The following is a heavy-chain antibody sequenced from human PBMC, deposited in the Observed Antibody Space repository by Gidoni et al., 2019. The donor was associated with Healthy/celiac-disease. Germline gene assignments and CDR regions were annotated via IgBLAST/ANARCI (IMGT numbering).Heavy chain of an antibody. Sequence: QVQLVQSGAEVKKPGASVKVSCKASGYTLTGYYMHWVRQAPGQGLEWMGGFNPNSGGTNYAQKFQGWVTLTRVTSISTAYMELSRLSSADTAVYYCARDLRYHGSVSYRLTYSSYGMDVWGQGTTVTVSS. D-gene: IGHD3-10*01. V-gene: IGHV1-2*04. CDR2: FNPNSGGT. J-gene: IGHJ6*02. CDR1: GYTLTGYY. CDR3: ARDLRYHGSVSYRLTYSSYGMDV.